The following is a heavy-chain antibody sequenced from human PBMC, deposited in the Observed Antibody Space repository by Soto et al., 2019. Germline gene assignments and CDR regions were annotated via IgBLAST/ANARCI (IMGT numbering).Heavy chain of an antibody. J-gene: IGHJ6*02. V-gene: IGHV1-2*02. CDR3: ARESSRRTYYYGSGSPDYYYGMDV. CDR2: INPNSGGT. CDR1: GYTFTGYY. Sequence: QVQLVQSGAEVKKPGASVKVSCKASGYTFTGYYMHWVRQAPGQGLEWMGWINPNSGGTNYAQKFQGGVTMTRDTSISTAYMELSRLRSDDTAVYYCARESSRRTYYYGSGSPDYYYGMDVWGQGTTVTVSS. D-gene: IGHD3-10*01.